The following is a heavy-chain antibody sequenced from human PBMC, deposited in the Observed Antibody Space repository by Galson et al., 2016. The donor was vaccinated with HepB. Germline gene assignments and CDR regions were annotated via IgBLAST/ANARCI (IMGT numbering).Heavy chain of an antibody. V-gene: IGHV3-7*01. CDR1: GFTFTSYS. D-gene: IGHD2-8*02. Sequence: SLRLSCAASGFTFTSYSMTWVRQAPGKGLEWVGNINRDGSETNYVDSVKGRFTISRDNAKNSLFLQMNSLGVGDTAVYYCTRGNLVGYWGQGTLVIVSS. CDR2: INRDGSET. CDR3: TRGNLVGY. J-gene: IGHJ4*02.